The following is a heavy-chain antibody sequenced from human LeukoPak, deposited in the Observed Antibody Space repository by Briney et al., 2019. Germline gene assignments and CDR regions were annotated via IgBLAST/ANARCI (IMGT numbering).Heavy chain of an antibody. D-gene: IGHD3-22*01. V-gene: IGHV3-48*01. J-gene: IGHJ4*02. CDR1: GFTFTSYY. CDR3: EGGGYY. Sequence: GGSLRLSCAASGFTFTSYYMNWFRQAPGKGLEWVSNIGTSSTTIYYADSVKGRFTISRDNAKNSLYLQMNSLRADDTAVYFCEGGGYYWGQGTLVTVSS. CDR2: IGTSSTTI.